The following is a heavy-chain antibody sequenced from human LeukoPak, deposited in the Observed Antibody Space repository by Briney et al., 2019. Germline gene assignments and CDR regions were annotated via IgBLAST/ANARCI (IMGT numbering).Heavy chain of an antibody. Sequence: SVKVSCKASGYTFTSYGISWVRQAPGQGLEWMGGIIPIFGTANYAQKFQGRVTITTDESTSTAYMELSSLRSEDTAVYYCARGRRFLEWLPFDYWGQGTLVTVSS. D-gene: IGHD3-3*01. J-gene: IGHJ4*02. CDR1: GYTFTSYG. CDR3: ARGRRFLEWLPFDY. CDR2: IIPIFGTA. V-gene: IGHV1-69*05.